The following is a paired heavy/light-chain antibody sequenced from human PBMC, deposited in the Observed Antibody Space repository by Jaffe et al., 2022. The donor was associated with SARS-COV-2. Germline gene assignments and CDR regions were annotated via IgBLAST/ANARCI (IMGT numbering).Heavy chain of an antibody. CDR1: GFTFSDYY. V-gene: IGHV3-11*01. J-gene: IGHJ5*02. Sequence: QVYLVESGGGLVKPGGSLRLSCAASGFTFSDYYMSWIRQAPGKGLEWVSYISNSASTIYYADSVKGRFTISRDNARNSLYLQMNSLRVEDTAVYYCASPPWGRTAAVDNGARFDPWGQGTLVTVSS. CDR3: ASPPWGRTAAVDNGARFDP. CDR2: ISNSASTI. D-gene: IGHD3-16*01.
Light chain of an antibody. CDR2: KIS. V-gene: IGKV2-24*01. CDR3: MQGTQFPFT. Sequence: DIVMTQTPLSSPVTLGQPASISCRSNQSLVHSDGNTYLSWLQQRPGQPPRLLIYKISNRFSGVPDRFSGSGAGTDFTLKISRVEAEDVGVYYCMQGTQFPFTFGGGTKVEIK. J-gene: IGKJ4*01. CDR1: QSLVHSDGNTY.